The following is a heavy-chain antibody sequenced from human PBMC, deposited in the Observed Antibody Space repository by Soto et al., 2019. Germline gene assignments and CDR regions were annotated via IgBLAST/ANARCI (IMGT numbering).Heavy chain of an antibody. CDR2: ILPVFDSA. J-gene: IGHJ4*02. V-gene: IGHV1-69*01. Sequence: QVQLVQSGAEVKKPGSSVKVSCKASGGTFNTYSITWVRQAPGQGLEWVGGILPVFDSAHYGQKFQGRVTIVADESTGTAYMELTSMRSEEKAVYDCARGGRTYQTWVPAHWVQGTRVTVSS. D-gene: IGHD2-15*01. CDR1: GGTFNTYS. CDR3: ARGGRTYQTWVPAH.